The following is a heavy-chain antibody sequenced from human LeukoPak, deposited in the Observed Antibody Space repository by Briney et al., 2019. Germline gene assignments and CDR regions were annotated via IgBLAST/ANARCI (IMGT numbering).Heavy chain of an antibody. D-gene: IGHD1-26*01. V-gene: IGHV3-30-3*01. CDR3: ARGGRWELLHAFDI. Sequence: PGGSLRLSCAASGFTFSSYAMHRVRQAPGKGLEWVAVISYDGSNKYYADSVKGRFTISRDNSKNTLYLQMNSLRAEDTAVYYCARGGRWELLHAFDIWGQGTMVTVSS. CDR2: ISYDGSNK. J-gene: IGHJ3*02. CDR1: GFTFSSYA.